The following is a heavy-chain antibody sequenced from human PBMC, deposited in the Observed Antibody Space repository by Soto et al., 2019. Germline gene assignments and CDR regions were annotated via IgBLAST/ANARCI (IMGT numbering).Heavy chain of an antibody. CDR1: GGSISSGDYY. D-gene: IGHD6-6*01. CDR2: IYYSGST. CDR3: AREMLYSSSSQAGDY. V-gene: IGHV4-30-4*01. J-gene: IGHJ4*02. Sequence: QVQLQESGPGLVKPSQTLSLTCTVSGGSISSGDYYWSWIRQPPGKGLEWIGYIYYSGSTYYNPSLKSRITISVDTSKNQFSLKLSSVTAADTAVYYCAREMLYSSSSQAGDYWGQGTLVTVSS.